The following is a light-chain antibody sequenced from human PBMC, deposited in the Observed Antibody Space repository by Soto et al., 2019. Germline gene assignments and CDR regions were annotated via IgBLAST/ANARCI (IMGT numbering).Light chain of an antibody. CDR2: SNN. CDR3: AAWDDSLNGPA. J-gene: IGLJ2*01. V-gene: IGLV1-44*01. CDR1: SSNIGSNT. Sequence: QSVLTQPPSASGTPGQRVTISCSGRSSNIGSNTVNWYQQLPGTAPKLLIYSNNQRPSGVPDRFSGSKSGTSASLAISGLQSEDEADYYCAAWDDSLNGPAFGGGTKLTVL.